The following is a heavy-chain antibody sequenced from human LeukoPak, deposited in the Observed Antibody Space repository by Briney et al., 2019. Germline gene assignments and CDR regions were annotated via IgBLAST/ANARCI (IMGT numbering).Heavy chain of an antibody. J-gene: IGHJ3*02. V-gene: IGHV4-61*01. D-gene: IGHD2-8*01. CDR1: GDSLSSGSNY. CDR2: IYYGGNT. Sequence: SETLSLTCTVSGDSLSSGSNYWSWIRQPPGKGLEWSGYIYYGGNTNLNPSLKSRVTISVDTSKSQFSLKMSSVTAADTAVYYCARASPMLDAFDIWGQGTMVTVS. CDR3: ARASPMLDAFDI.